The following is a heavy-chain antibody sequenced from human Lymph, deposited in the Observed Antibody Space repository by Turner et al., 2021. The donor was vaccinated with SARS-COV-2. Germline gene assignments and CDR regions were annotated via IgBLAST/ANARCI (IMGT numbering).Heavy chain of an antibody. Sequence: EVQLLESGGGLVQPGVSLRLSCSASGFTFSSYAMSWVRQAPGKGLEWVSTIKGSGGSTYYADSVTGRFTISRDNSKNTLYLQMNSLRAEDTAIYYCAKDPNWYVLSAVDYWGQGTLVTVSS. CDR2: IKGSGGST. V-gene: IGHV3-23*01. CDR3: AKDPNWYVLSAVDY. D-gene: IGHD1-1*01. J-gene: IGHJ4*02. CDR1: GFTFSSYA.